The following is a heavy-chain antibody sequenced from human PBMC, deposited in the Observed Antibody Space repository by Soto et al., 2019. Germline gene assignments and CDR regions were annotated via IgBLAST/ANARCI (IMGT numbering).Heavy chain of an antibody. J-gene: IGHJ2*01. Sequence: GGSLRLSCAASGFTFSSYGMHWVRQAPGKGLEWVAVISYDGSNKYYADSVKGRFTISRDNSKNTLYLQMNSLRAEDTAVYYCAKPYGAVDWYFDLWGRGTLVTVSS. CDR2: ISYDGSNK. V-gene: IGHV3-30*18. CDR3: AKPYGAVDWYFDL. D-gene: IGHD4-17*01. CDR1: GFTFSSYG.